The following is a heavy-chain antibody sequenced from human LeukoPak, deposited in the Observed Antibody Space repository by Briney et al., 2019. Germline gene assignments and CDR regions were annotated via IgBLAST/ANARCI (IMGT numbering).Heavy chain of an antibody. Sequence: GGSLRLSCAASGFTVSSNYMNWVRQAPGKGLKWVSVIYSGGSTYYADSVKGRFTISRDNSKNALYLQMNSLRADDTAVYYCARDRRWFGDYYFDYWGQGTLVTVSS. CDR1: GFTVSSNY. CDR2: IYSGGST. V-gene: IGHV3-53*01. CDR3: ARDRRWFGDYYFDY. J-gene: IGHJ4*02. D-gene: IGHD3-10*01.